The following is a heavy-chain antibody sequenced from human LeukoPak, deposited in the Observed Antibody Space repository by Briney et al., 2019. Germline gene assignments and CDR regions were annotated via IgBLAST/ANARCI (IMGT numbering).Heavy chain of an antibody. CDR2: IYSGGST. CDR1: GFPVSSNY. J-gene: IGHJ6*02. Sequence: GGSLRLSCAASGFPVSSNYMSWVRQAPGKGLEWVSVIYSGGSTYYADSVKGRFTISRDNSKNTLYLQMNSLRAEDTAVYYCARTYYDFWSGPYGMDVWGQGTTVTVSS. D-gene: IGHD3-3*01. V-gene: IGHV3-66*02. CDR3: ARTYYDFWSGPYGMDV.